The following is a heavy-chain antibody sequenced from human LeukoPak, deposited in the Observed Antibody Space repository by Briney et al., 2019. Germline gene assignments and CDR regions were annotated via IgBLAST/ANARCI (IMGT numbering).Heavy chain of an antibody. J-gene: IGHJ4*02. CDR1: GGSISSSSYY. V-gene: IGHV4-39*07. CDR2: IYYSGST. D-gene: IGHD6-19*01. CDR3: ARDTEYSSGWYYFDY. Sequence: SETLSLTCTVSGGSISSSSYYWGWIRQPPGKGLEWIGSIYYSGSTYYNPSLKSRVTISVDTSKNQFSLKLSSVTAADTAVYYCARDTEYSSGWYYFDYWGQGTLVTVSS.